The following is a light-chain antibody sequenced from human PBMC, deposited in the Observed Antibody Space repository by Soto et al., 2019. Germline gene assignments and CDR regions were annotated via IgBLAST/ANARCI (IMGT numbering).Light chain of an antibody. Sequence: EIVLTQSPGTLSLSPGERATLSCRASESVSNNFLAWYQQKPGQGPRLLIYGAIGRAGGIPDRFRGSGSGTDFTLTISSLEPEDFAVYYCQQYGSSPFTFGPGTKVDIK. CDR3: QQYGSSPFT. J-gene: IGKJ3*01. V-gene: IGKV3-20*01. CDR1: ESVSNNF. CDR2: GAI.